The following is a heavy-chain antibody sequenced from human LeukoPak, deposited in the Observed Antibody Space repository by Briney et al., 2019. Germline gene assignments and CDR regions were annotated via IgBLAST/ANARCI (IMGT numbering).Heavy chain of an antibody. CDR2: INSDGSST. J-gene: IGHJ4*02. D-gene: IGHD3-3*01. CDR3: AKQAWWSGYFYFLPFDY. V-gene: IGHV3-74*01. Sequence: GGSLRLSCAASGFTFSSYWMHWVRQAPGKGLVWVSRINSDGSSTSYADSVKGRFTISRDNAKNTVYLQMNSLRAEDTAVYYCAKQAWWSGYFYFLPFDYWGQGTLVTVSS. CDR1: GFTFSSYW.